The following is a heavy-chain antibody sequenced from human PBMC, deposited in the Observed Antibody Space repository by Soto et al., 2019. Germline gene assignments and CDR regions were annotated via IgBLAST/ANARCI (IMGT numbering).Heavy chain of an antibody. CDR2: IIPIFGTA. J-gene: IGHJ4*02. V-gene: IGHV1-69*13. CDR1: GGTFSSYA. Sequence: SVKISCKASGGTFSSYAISWVRQAPGQGLEWMGGIIPIFGTANYAQKFQGRVTITADESTRTAYMELSSLRSEDTAVYYCARARYCSSTSCQGGFDCWGQRTLGAVS. CDR3: ARARYCSSTSCQGGFDC. D-gene: IGHD2-2*01.